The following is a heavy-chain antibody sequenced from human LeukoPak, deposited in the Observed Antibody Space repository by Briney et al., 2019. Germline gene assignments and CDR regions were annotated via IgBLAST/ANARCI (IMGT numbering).Heavy chain of an antibody. D-gene: IGHD6-19*01. CDR1: GGTFSSYA. CDR3: ARARIAVAGTIDY. J-gene: IGHJ4*02. Sequence: ASVKVSCKASGGTFSSYAISWVRQAPGQGLEWMGGIIPIFGTANYAQKFQGRVTITADKSTSTAYMELSSLRSEDTAVYYCARARIAVAGTIDYWGQGTLVTVSS. CDR2: IIPIFGTA. V-gene: IGHV1-69*06.